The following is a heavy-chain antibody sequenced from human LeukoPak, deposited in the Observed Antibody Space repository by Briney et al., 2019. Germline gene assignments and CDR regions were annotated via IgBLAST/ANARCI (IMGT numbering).Heavy chain of an antibody. Sequence: GGSLRLSCEGSAFIFSGHWMNWVRQAPGKGLEWVANIKEDGSEKYYVDSVKGRFTISRDNAKNSLYLQMNSLRAEDTAVYYCARESPYYYDSPDAFDIWGQGTMVTVSS. CDR1: AFIFSGHW. D-gene: IGHD3-22*01. V-gene: IGHV3-7*03. CDR2: IKEDGSEK. J-gene: IGHJ3*02. CDR3: ARESPYYYDSPDAFDI.